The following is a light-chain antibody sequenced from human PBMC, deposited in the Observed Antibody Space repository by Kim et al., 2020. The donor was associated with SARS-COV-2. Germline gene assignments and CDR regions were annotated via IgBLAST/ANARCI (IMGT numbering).Light chain of an antibody. J-gene: IGKJ1*01. CDR3: QQYNSYPWT. CDR1: QSISSW. CDR2: RAS. Sequence: ASVGDRVTITCRASQSISSWLAWYQQKPGKTPKMLIYRASSLESGVPSRFTGSGSGTEFTLPISSPQPDDFATYYCQQYNSYPWTFGQGTKVDIK. V-gene: IGKV1-5*03.